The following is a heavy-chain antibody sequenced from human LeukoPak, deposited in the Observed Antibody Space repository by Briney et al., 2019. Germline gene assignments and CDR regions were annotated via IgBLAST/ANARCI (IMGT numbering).Heavy chain of an antibody. D-gene: IGHD1-26*01. CDR1: GYTHSDSA. J-gene: IGHJ5*02. CDR2: IDRPAKSYAT. Sequence: PGGPLSLPCTASGYTHSDSAIHWLRQASGKGLEWVGLIDRPAKSYATAYGASVGGRFTISRDDSKNTAYLQMDSLKTEDTALYYCTRDRGTYNWLDPWGQGTLVTVSS. CDR3: TRDRGTYNWLDP. V-gene: IGHV3-73*01.